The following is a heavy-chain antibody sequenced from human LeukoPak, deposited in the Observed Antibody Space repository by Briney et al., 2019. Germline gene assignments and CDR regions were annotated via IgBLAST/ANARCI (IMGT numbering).Heavy chain of an antibody. Sequence: ASVKVSCKASGGTFSSYAISWVRQAPGQGLEWMGGIIPIFGTANYAQKFRGRVTITADKSTRTAYMELSSLRSEDTAVYYCAATYFYDSPLAFDIWGQGTMVTVSS. V-gene: IGHV1-69*06. J-gene: IGHJ3*02. CDR3: AATYFYDSPLAFDI. CDR1: GGTFSSYA. D-gene: IGHD3-22*01. CDR2: IIPIFGTA.